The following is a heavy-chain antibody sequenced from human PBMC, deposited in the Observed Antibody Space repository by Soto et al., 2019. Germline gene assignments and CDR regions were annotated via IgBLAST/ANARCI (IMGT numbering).Heavy chain of an antibody. Sequence: PGGSLRLSFAASGFTFSTYTMNRVRQAPGKGLEWVSYISSSGSPIYYADSVKGRFTISRDNAKNLLYLQMNSLRDEDTAVYYCATPPRDYSDGSGHHDYSSWGQGTLVTVSS. CDR3: ATPPRDYSDGSGHHDYSS. V-gene: IGHV3-48*02. D-gene: IGHD3-22*01. J-gene: IGHJ4*02. CDR1: GFTFSTYT. CDR2: ISSSGSPI.